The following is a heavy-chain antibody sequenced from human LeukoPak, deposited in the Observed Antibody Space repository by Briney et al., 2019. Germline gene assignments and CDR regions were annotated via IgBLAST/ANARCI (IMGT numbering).Heavy chain of an antibody. CDR2: INHSGST. CDR1: GGSFSGYY. V-gene: IGHV4-34*01. J-gene: IGHJ4*02. CDR3: ARSRSYYYDSSGYSY. Sequence: NASETLSLTCAVYGGSFSGYYWSWIRQPPGKGLEWIGEINHSGSTNYNPSLKGRVTISVDTSKNQFSLKLSSVTAADTAVYYCARSRSYYYDSSGYSYWGQGTLVTVSS. D-gene: IGHD3-22*01.